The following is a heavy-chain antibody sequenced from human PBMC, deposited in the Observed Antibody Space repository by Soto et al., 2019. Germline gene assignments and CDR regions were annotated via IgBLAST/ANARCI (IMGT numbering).Heavy chain of an antibody. J-gene: IGHJ6*02. V-gene: IGHV4-31*03. CDR3: ARGPSGYDEADYYYCDGMDV. Sequence: TSETLSLTCTVSGGSISSGGYYWSWIRQHPGQGLEWIGYIYYSGSTYYNPSIKSRVTISVDTSKNPFSLKLSSVTAADTAVYYCARGPSGYDEADYYYCDGMDVWGQGTTVTVSS. CDR1: GGSISSGGYY. CDR2: IYYSGST. D-gene: IGHD5-12*01.